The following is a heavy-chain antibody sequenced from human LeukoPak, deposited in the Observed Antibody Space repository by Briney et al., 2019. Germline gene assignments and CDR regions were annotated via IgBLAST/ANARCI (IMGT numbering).Heavy chain of an antibody. J-gene: IGHJ4*02. Sequence: SETLSLTCTVSGGSISSYYWSWIRQPPGKGLEWIGYIYYSGSTNYNPSLKSRVTISVDTSKNQFSLKLSSVTAADTAVYYCARASLAAGKVDYWGQGTLVTVSS. V-gene: IGHV4-59*01. CDR3: ARASLAAGKVDY. CDR2: IYYSGST. CDR1: GGSISSYY. D-gene: IGHD6-13*01.